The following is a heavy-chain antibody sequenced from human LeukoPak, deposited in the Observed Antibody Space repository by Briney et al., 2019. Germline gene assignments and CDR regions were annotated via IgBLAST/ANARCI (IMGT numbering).Heavy chain of an antibody. CDR3: ARAYYGSGSYYIDY. V-gene: IGHV3-21*01. D-gene: IGHD3-10*01. J-gene: IGHJ4*02. CDR2: ISSSSSYI. Sequence: GGSLRLSCAASGFTFSNYEMNWVRQAPGKGLEWVSSISSSSSYIYYADSVKGRFTISRDNAKNSLYLQMNSLRAEDTAVYYCARAYYGSGSYYIDYWGQGTLVTVSS. CDR1: GFTFSNYE.